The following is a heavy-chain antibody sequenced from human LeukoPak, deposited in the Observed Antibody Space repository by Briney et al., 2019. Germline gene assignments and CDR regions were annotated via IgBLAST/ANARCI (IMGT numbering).Heavy chain of an antibody. CDR2: IRYDGSNK. CDR3: ARDKTIFGVVSGWFDP. Sequence: PGGSLRLSCAASGLTFSSYGMHWVRQAPGKGLEWVAFIRYDGSNKYYADSVKGRFTISRDNAKNSLYLQMNSLRAEDTAVYYCARDKTIFGVVSGWFDPWGQGTLVTVSS. D-gene: IGHD3-3*01. V-gene: IGHV3-30*02. J-gene: IGHJ5*02. CDR1: GLTFSSYG.